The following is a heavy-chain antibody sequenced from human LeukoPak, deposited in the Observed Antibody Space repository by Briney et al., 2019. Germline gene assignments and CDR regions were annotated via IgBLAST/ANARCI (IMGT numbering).Heavy chain of an antibody. D-gene: IGHD3-3*01. V-gene: IGHV4-38-2*01. CDR3: ARVDFWSGQIDYYYYYMDV. Sequence: SETLSLTCGVSGYSISSYYNWGWIRQPPGKGLEWIANIYHSGTTYYNPSLQSRVTISVDTSKNQFSLKLSSVTAADTAVYYCARVDFWSGQIDYYYYYMDVWGKGTTVTVSS. CDR2: IYHSGTT. CDR1: GYSISSYYN. J-gene: IGHJ6*03.